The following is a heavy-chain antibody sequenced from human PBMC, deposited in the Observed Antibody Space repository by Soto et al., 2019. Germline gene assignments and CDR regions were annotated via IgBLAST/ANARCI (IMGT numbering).Heavy chain of an antibody. J-gene: IGHJ6*02. CDR3: ARRQISPPTRGAASARGGMDV. Sequence: QVQLVESGGGVVQPGRSLRLSCAASGFNFNNYGMHWVRQAPGKGLEWVAVIWNDGNGYYYANSVKGRFTISRDNSKNTLYLQMSSLRAEDTAVYDCARRQISPPTRGAASARGGMDVWGQGTTVTVSS. V-gene: IGHV3-33*01. CDR1: GFNFNNYG. CDR2: IWNDGNGY. D-gene: IGHD6-13*01.